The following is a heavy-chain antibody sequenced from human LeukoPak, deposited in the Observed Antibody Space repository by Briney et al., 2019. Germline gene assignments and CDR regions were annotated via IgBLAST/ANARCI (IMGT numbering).Heavy chain of an antibody. CDR3: GGSSGYQGHFDY. Sequence: SETLSLTCTVSGGSISSSSYYWGWIRQPPGKGLEWIGSIYHSGSTYYNPSLKSRVTISVDTSKNQFSLKLSSVTAADTAVYYCGGSSGYQGHFDYWGQGTLVTVSS. CDR1: GGSISSSSYY. J-gene: IGHJ4*02. CDR2: IYHSGST. D-gene: IGHD3-22*01. V-gene: IGHV4-39*07.